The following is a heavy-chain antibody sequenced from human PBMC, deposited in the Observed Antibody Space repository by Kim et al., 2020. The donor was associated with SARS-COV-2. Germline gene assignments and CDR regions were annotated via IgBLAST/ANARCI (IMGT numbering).Heavy chain of an antibody. V-gene: IGHV3-53*04. Sequence: GGSTYSADSVKGRFTISRHNSKNTLYLQMNSLRAEDTAVYYCARDLPNNHWGQGTLVTVSS. CDR2: GGST. CDR3: ARDLPNNH. J-gene: IGHJ4*02.